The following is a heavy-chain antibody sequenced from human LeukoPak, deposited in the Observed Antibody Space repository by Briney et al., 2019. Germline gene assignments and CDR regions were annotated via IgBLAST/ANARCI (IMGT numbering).Heavy chain of an antibody. V-gene: IGHV4-34*01. J-gene: IGHJ5*02. CDR2: INHSGST. Sequence: PSETLSLTCAVYGGSFSGYYWSWLRQPPGKGLEWIGEINHSGSTNYNPSLKSRVTISVDTSKNQFSLKLSSVTAADTAVYYCARERMGYCSGGSCRHNWFDPWGQGTLVTVSS. D-gene: IGHD2-15*01. CDR1: GGSFSGYY. CDR3: ARERMGYCSGGSCRHNWFDP.